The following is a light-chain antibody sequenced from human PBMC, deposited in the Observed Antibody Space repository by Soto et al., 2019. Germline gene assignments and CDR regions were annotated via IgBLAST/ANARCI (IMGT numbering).Light chain of an antibody. CDR3: QKYNSAPPT. CDR1: QGISNY. J-gene: IGKJ1*01. CDR2: AAY. Sequence: DIQMTQTPSPLSASVGDRVTITCRASQGISNYLAWYQQKPGKGPKLLIYAAYTLQSGVPSRFSGSGSGTDFTLTISSLQPEDVANYYCQKYNSAPPTFGQGTKVEIK. V-gene: IGKV1-27*01.